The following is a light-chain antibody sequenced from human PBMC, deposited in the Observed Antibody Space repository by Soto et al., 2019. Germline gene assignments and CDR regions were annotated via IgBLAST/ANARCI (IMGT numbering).Light chain of an antibody. J-gene: IGKJ1*01. CDR3: QQYKKGTQT. CDR1: QCFXSN. CDR2: GAS. Sequence: IGVTQSTATLSVSPGERATLSCRASQCFXSNFAWYKSKPGQAPRLLXGGASTRATGSPARFSGSGSATEFTPTISSLQSDYFAAYYCQQYKKGTQTFGQGTKVDIK. V-gene: IGKV3-15*01.